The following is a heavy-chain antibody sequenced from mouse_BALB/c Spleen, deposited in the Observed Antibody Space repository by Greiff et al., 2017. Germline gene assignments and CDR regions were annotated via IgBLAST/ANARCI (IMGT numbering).Heavy chain of an antibody. Sequence: EVMLVESGGDLVKPGGSLKLSCAASGFTFSSYGMSWVRQTPDKRLEWVATISSGGSYTYYPDSVKGRFTISRDNAKNTLYLQMSSLKSEDTAMYYCAGITTATWFAYWGQGTLVTVSA. CDR2: ISSGGSYT. CDR3: AGITTATWFAY. D-gene: IGHD1-2*01. J-gene: IGHJ3*01. V-gene: IGHV5-6*01. CDR1: GFTFSSYG.